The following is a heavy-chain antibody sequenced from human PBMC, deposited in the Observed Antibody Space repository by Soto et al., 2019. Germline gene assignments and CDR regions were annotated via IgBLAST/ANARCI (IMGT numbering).Heavy chain of an antibody. V-gene: IGHV3-23*01. Sequence: PGGSLRLSCATSGLTFSNYAMSWVRQAPGGGLEWVSSMSGSSSTTYYADSVKGRFTISRDRSKNTLYLQMSSLRAEDSAVYYCARGSKDSYPGSRIFDFWGRGTLVTVSS. CDR3: ARGSKDSYPGSRIFDF. J-gene: IGHJ4*02. CDR2: MSGSSSTT. CDR1: GLTFSNYA. D-gene: IGHD3-10*01.